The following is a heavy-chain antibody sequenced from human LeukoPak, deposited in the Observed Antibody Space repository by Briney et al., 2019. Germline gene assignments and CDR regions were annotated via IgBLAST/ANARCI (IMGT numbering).Heavy chain of an antibody. CDR1: GFTFSSYV. CDR3: AKGSSSSRPYYFDS. D-gene: IGHD6-13*01. CDR2: VIGSYT. Sequence: GGSLGLSCAASGFTFSSYVMSWVRQAPGEGLEWVSAVIGSYTYYADSVKGRFTISRDNSKNTLFLEMNSLGAGDTAVYYCAKGSSSSRPYYFDSWGLGTLVIVSS. V-gene: IGHV3-23*01. J-gene: IGHJ4*02.